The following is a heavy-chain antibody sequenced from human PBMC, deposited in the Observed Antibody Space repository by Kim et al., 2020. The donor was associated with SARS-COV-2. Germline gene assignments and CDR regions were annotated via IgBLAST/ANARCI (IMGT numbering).Heavy chain of an antibody. D-gene: IGHD2-8*01. CDR3: ARDVLFSYLNRPPFDY. CDR1: GYTFTSYA. V-gene: IGHV1-3*01. CDR2: INAGNGNT. J-gene: IGHJ4*02. Sequence: ASVKVSCKASGYTFTSYAMHWVRQAPGQRLEWMGWINAGNGNTKYSQKFQGRVTITRDTSASTAYMELSSLRSEDTAVYYCARDVLFSYLNRPPFDYWGQGTLVTVSS.